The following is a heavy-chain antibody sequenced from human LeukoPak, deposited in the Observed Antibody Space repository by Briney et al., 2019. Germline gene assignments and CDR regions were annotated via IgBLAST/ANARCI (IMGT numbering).Heavy chain of an antibody. J-gene: IGHJ4*02. Sequence: SVKVSCKASGGTFSSYAISWVRQAPGPGLEWMGGIIPIFGTANYAQRFQVRVTITADKSTSTAYMELRSLRSEDTAVYYCARANATSLDYWGQGTLVTVSS. V-gene: IGHV1-69*06. CDR3: ARANATSLDY. CDR1: GGTFSSYA. CDR2: IIPIFGTA. D-gene: IGHD5-12*01.